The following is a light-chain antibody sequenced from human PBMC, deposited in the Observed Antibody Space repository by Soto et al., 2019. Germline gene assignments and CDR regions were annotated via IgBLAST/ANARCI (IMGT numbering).Light chain of an antibody. CDR2: RNN. J-gene: IGLJ2*01. Sequence: QSVLTQPPSASGTPGQRVTISCSGSSSNIGSNYVYWYQQLPGTAPKLLIYRNNQRPSGVPDRLSGSKSDTSASLAISGLRSEDEADYYCAAWDDGLSGVVFGGGTKVTVL. CDR3: AAWDDGLSGVV. V-gene: IGLV1-47*01. CDR1: SSNIGSNY.